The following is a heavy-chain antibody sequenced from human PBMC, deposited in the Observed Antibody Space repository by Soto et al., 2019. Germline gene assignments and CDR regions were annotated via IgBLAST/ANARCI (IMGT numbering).Heavy chain of an antibody. J-gene: IGHJ5*02. CDR1: GGCISSGGYY. CDR2: IYYIGST. CDR3: ARQDYYYDSSGSWFDP. Sequence: SETLSLTGTVSGGCISSGGYYWSWILQHPGKGLEWIGYIYYIGSTYYNPSLKSRVTISVDTSKNQFSLKLSSVTAADTAVYYCARQDYYYDSSGSWFDPWGLGTLVTVSS. D-gene: IGHD3-22*01. V-gene: IGHV4-31*03.